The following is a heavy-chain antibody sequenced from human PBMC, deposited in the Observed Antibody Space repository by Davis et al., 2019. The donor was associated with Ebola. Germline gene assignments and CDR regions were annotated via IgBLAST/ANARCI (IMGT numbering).Heavy chain of an antibody. CDR2: IRSKAYGGTT. V-gene: IGHV3-49*03. CDR3: TRDCSSTSCYLYYYYGMDV. Sequence: GESLKISCTASGFTFGDYAMSWFRQAPGKGLEWVGFIRSKAYGGTTEYAASVKGRFTISRDDSKSIANLQMNSLKTEDTAVYYCTRDCSSTSCYLYYYYGMDVWGQGTTVTVSS. D-gene: IGHD2-2*01. J-gene: IGHJ6*02. CDR1: GFTFGDYA.